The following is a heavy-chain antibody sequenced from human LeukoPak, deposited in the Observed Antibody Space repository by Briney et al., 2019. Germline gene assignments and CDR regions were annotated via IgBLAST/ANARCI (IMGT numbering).Heavy chain of an antibody. CDR2: ISAYNGNT. CDR1: GYTFTSYG. CDR3: ARELTPYGSGSYAVY. V-gene: IGHV1-18*04. J-gene: IGHJ4*02. Sequence: ASVKVSCKASGYTFTSYGISWVRQAPGQGLEWMGWISAYNGNTNYARKLQGRVTMTTDTSTSTAYMELRSLRSDDTAVYYCARELTPYGSGSYAVYWGQGTLVTVSS. D-gene: IGHD3-10*01.